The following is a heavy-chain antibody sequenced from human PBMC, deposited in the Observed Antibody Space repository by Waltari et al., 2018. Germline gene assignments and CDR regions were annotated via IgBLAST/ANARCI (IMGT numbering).Heavy chain of an antibody. CDR3: AGSSNYYDSSVHWFDP. J-gene: IGHJ5*02. V-gene: IGHV4-59*01. D-gene: IGHD3-22*01. CDR2: IYYSGRL. CDR1: GGSISSYY. Sequence: QVQLQESGPGLVKPSETLSLTCTVSGGSISSYYWSWIRQPPGKGLEWIGYIYYSGRLNYNPPLKSRVTISVDTSKNQFSLKLSSVTAADTAVYYCAGSSNYYDSSVHWFDPWGQGTLVTVSS.